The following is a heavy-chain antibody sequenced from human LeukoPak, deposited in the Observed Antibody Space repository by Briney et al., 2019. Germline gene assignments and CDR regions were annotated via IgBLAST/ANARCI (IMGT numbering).Heavy chain of an antibody. V-gene: IGHV4-39*07. D-gene: IGHD3-22*01. Sequence: SETLSLTCTVSGGSISSRSYYWGWIRQPPGKGLEWIGSIYYSGSTYYNPSLKSRVTISVDTSKNQFSLKLSSVTAADTAVYYCARDYYDSSGYYYFDYWGQGTLVTVSS. CDR1: GGSISSRSYY. J-gene: IGHJ4*02. CDR3: ARDYYDSSGYYYFDY. CDR2: IYYSGST.